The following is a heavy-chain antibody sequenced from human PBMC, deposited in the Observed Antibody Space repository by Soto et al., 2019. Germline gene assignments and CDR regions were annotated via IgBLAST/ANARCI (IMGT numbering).Heavy chain of an antibody. J-gene: IGHJ5*01. Sequence: SETLSLTCTVSGGSISRYYWSWIRQPPGKGLEWIGYMYYSGSTKYNPSLKSRVTISVDTSKNQFSLKLNSVTAADTAMYYCAGEVPGHQFDPWGQGTLVTVSS. V-gene: IGHV4-59*01. CDR3: AGEVPGHQFDP. CDR1: GGSISRYY. D-gene: IGHD2-2*01. CDR2: MYYSGST.